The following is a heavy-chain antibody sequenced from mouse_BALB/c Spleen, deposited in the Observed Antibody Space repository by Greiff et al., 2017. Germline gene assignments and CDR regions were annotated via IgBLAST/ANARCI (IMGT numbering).Heavy chain of an antibody. Sequence: QVQLKQSGPELVKPGASVKISCKASGYAFRSSWMNWVKQRPGQGLEWIGRIYPGDGDTNYNGKFKGKATLTADKSSSTAYMQLSSLTSVDSAVYFCATDRNYFDYWGQGTTLTVSS. CDR3: ATDRNYFDY. D-gene: IGHD2-14*01. CDR1: GYAFRSSW. CDR2: IYPGDGDT. V-gene: IGHV1-82*01. J-gene: IGHJ2*01.